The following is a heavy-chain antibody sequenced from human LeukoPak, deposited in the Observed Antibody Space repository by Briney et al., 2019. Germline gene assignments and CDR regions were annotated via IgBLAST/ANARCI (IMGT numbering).Heavy chain of an antibody. Sequence: ASVKVSCKASGYTFTSCYMHWVRQAPGQGLEWMGIINPSGGSTSYAQKFQGRVTMTRDMSTSTVYMERSSLRSEDTAVYYCARGPLLRPNAFDIWGQGTMVTVSS. CDR3: ARGPLLRPNAFDI. CDR1: GYTFTSCY. J-gene: IGHJ3*02. CDR2: INPSGGST. D-gene: IGHD3-3*01. V-gene: IGHV1-46*01.